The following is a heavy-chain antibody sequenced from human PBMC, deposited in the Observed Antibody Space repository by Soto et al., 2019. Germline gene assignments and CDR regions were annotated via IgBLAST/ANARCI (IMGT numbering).Heavy chain of an antibody. V-gene: IGHV1-18*01. Sequence: QVQLMQSGAEVKKPGASVKVSCKASGYTFTSYGISWVRQAPGQGLEWMGWISAYNGNTNYAQKLQGRGTMTTDTPTNTAYRELRSLRSADTAVYSSATDTTALVPYYYYYGMDVWGQGTTVTVSS. J-gene: IGHJ6*02. CDR2: ISAYNGNT. D-gene: IGHD5-18*01. CDR3: ATDTTALVPYYYYYGMDV. CDR1: GYTFTSYG.